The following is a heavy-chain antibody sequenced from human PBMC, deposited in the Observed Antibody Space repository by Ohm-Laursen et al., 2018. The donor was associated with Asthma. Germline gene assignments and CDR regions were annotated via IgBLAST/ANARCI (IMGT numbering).Heavy chain of an antibody. CDR3: ARELEPTLFDY. CDR2: IYYSGST. V-gene: IGHV4-59*01. Sequence: PSETLSLTWTVSGGSISSYYWSWIRQPPGKGLEWIGYIYYSGSTNYNPSLKSRVTISVDTSKNQFSLKLSSVTAADTAVYYCARELEPTLFDYWGQGTLVTVSS. CDR1: GGSISSYY. D-gene: IGHD1-1*01. J-gene: IGHJ4*02.